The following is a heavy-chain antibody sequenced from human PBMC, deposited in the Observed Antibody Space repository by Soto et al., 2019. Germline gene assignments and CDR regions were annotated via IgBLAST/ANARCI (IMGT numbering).Heavy chain of an antibody. CDR2: IIPIFGTA. J-gene: IGHJ6*02. CDR3: ARGAYSSSSATYYYYYGMYG. CDR1: GGTFRSYA. D-gene: IGHD6-6*01. V-gene: IGHV1-69*12. Sequence: QVQLVQSGAEVKKPGSSVKVSCKASGGTFRSYAISWVRQAPGQGLEWMGGIIPIFGTANYAKKFQGRVTITAVESTTTDYKALRSLRAEDTAVYYCARGAYSSSSATYYYYYGMYGWGQGTTVTVSS.